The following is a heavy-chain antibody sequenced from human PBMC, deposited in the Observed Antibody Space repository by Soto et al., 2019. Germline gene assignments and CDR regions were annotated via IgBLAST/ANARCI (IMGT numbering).Heavy chain of an antibody. CDR3: ARGWEDRLYYYYYGMDV. D-gene: IGHD1-26*01. CDR1: GYTFTSYA. V-gene: IGHV1-3*01. Sequence: QVQLVQSGAEVKKPGASVKVSCKASGYTFTSYAMHWVRQAPGQRLEWMGWINAGNGNTKYSQKFQGRVTITRDTSASTAYMELSSLRSEDTAVYYCARGWEDRLYYYYYGMDVWGQGTTVTVSS. J-gene: IGHJ6*02. CDR2: INAGNGNT.